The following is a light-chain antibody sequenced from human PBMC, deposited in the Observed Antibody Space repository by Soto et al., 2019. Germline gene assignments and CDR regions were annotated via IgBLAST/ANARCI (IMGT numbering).Light chain of an antibody. Sequence: EIVLTQSPATLSLSPGERATLSCRASQSVGSSLAWYQQKPGQAPRLLIYDASNRATGIPARFSGSGSGTDFTLTISSLEFEDFAVYYCLKRGDGPPLTFGQGTKVDIK. CDR1: QSVGSS. J-gene: IGKJ1*01. V-gene: IGKV3-11*01. CDR3: LKRGDGPPLT. CDR2: DAS.